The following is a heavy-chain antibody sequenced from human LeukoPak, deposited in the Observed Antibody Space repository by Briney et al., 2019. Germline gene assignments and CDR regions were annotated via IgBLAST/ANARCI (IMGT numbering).Heavy chain of an antibody. V-gene: IGHV4-39*01. Sequence: KSSETLSLTCSVSGGSITVSSYYWGWIRQSPGKRLEWIGSIYYSGNTYYNPSLKNRLTISVDTSNHQFSLKLSSVTAADTAVYYCARGLLYTAGFSRNWFDSWGQGTLVAVSS. CDR3: ARGLLYTAGFSRNWFDS. J-gene: IGHJ5*01. CDR2: IYYSGNT. CDR1: GGSITVSSYY. D-gene: IGHD2-2*02.